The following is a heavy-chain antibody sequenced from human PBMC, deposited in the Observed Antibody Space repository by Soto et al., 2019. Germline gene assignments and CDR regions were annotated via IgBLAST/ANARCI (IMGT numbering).Heavy chain of an antibody. Sequence: EVQLVESGGGLVQPGRSLRLSCAASGFTFDDYAMHWVRQAPGKGLEWVSGISWNSGSIGYADSVKGRFTISRDNAKNSLYLQMNSLRAEDTALYYCAKIRVVAAMTGNAFDIWGQGTMVTVSS. D-gene: IGHD2-15*01. CDR3: AKIRVVAAMTGNAFDI. CDR2: ISWNSGSI. V-gene: IGHV3-9*01. CDR1: GFTFDDYA. J-gene: IGHJ3*02.